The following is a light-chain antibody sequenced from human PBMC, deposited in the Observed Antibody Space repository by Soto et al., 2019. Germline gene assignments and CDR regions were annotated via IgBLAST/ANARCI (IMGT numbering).Light chain of an antibody. CDR1: QSVSSY. V-gene: IGKV3-11*01. CDR3: QQFSNWPPIT. J-gene: IGKJ5*01. Sequence: EIVLTQSPATLSLSPGERATLSCRASQSVSSYLAWYQQKPGQAPRLLIYDASNRATGIPARFSGSGSRTYFTRTISSLEPEDFAVYYCQQFSNWPPITFGQGTRLEIK. CDR2: DAS.